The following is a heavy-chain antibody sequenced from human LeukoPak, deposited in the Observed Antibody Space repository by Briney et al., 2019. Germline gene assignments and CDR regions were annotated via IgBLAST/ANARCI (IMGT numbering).Heavy chain of an antibody. J-gene: IGHJ4*02. CDR3: ARAQNS. V-gene: IGHV3-74*01. CDR2: INTDGSST. CDR1: GFTFTSYW. Sequence: GGSLRLSCAASGFTFTSYWMHWVRQAPGKGLVWVSLINTDGSSTNYADSVKGRFTISTDNAKNTLYLQMNSLRPEDTAVYYCARAQNSWGQGTLVTVSS.